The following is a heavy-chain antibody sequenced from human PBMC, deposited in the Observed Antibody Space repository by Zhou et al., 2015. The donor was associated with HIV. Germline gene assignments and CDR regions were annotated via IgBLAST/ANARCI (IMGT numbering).Heavy chain of an antibody. J-gene: IGHJ3*01. CDR2: VNPNTGST. Sequence: QVQLVQSGPELRKPGASVKISCRASGIAFTNFYIHWVRQAPGQGLEWMGRVNPNTGSTTYAQKFQDRLTLTSDTSTRTFYMEMSSLRLDDAAVFYCARVLPPSIRNPLDLWGQGTLVAVSS. CDR1: GIAFTNFY. CDR3: ARVLPPSIRNPLDL. V-gene: IGHV1-46*01. D-gene: IGHD5-24*01.